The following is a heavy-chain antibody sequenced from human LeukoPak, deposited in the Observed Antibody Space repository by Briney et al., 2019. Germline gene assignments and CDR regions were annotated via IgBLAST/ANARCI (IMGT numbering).Heavy chain of an antibody. CDR1: GFTFSSYA. Sequence: GGSLRLSCAASGFTFSSYAMSWVRQAPGKGLEWVSAISGSGGSTYYADSVKGRFTISRDNSKDTLYLQMNSLRAEDTAVYYCAKDRRGWLQSFFDYWGQGTLVTVSS. V-gene: IGHV3-23*01. CDR2: ISGSGGST. CDR3: AKDRRGWLQSFFDY. D-gene: IGHD5-24*01. J-gene: IGHJ4*02.